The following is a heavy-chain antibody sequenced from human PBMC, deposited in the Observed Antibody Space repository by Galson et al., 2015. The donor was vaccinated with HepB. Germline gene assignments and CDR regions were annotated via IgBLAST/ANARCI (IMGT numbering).Heavy chain of an antibody. CDR2: IDWDDDK. Sequence: PALVKPTQTLTLTCTFSGFSLSTSGMCVSWIRQPPGKALEWLARIDWDDDKYYSTSLKTRLTISKDTSKNQVVLTMTNMDPVDTATYYCARRRLGGPSKGDAFDIWGQGTMVTVSS. CDR1: GFSLSTSGMC. V-gene: IGHV2-70*11. CDR3: ARRRLGGPSKGDAFDI. D-gene: IGHD2-15*01. J-gene: IGHJ3*02.